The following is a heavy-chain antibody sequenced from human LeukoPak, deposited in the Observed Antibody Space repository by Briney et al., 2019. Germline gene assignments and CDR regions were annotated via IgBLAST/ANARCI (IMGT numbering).Heavy chain of an antibody. D-gene: IGHD3-22*01. V-gene: IGHV4-61*02. CDR1: GGSISSGSYY. CDR2: IYTSGST. Sequence: SETLSPTCTVSGGSISSGSYYWSWIRQPAGKGLEWIGRIYTSGSTNYNPSLKSRVTISVDTSKNQFSLKLSSVTAADTAVYYCARVTGYMIEDYFDYWGQGTLVTVSS. J-gene: IGHJ4*02. CDR3: ARVTGYMIEDYFDY.